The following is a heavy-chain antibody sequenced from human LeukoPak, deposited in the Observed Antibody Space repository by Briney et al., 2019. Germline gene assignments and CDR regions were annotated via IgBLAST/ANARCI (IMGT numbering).Heavy chain of an antibody. CDR1: GGSISSSSYY. V-gene: IGHV4-39*01. D-gene: IGHD4-23*01. J-gene: IGHJ4*02. CDR2: INHSGST. CDR3: ARQGADGGNSWPDFDY. Sequence: PSETLSLTCTVSGGSISSSSYYWSWIRQPPGKGLEWIGEINHSGSTNYNPSLKSRVTISVDTSKNQFSLKLSSVTAADTAVYYCARQGADGGNSWPDFDYWGQGTLVTVSS.